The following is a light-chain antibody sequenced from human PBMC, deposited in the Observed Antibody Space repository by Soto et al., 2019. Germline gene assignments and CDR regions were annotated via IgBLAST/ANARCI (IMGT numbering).Light chain of an antibody. CDR2: TAS. V-gene: IGKV1-39*01. J-gene: IGKJ5*01. Sequence: DIRIAQSPSSLSSSVPDTFTITFRASQSISSHLNWYQQKPGKAPNLLMYTASNLQSGVPSRFSGSGSGTDFTLTISSLQPEDFATYYCQQSYSTPISFGQGTRLEI. CDR1: QSISSH. CDR3: QQSYSTPIS.